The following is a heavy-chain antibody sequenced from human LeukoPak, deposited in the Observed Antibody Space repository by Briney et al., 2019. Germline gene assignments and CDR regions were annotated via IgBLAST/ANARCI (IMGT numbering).Heavy chain of an antibody. J-gene: IGHJ4*02. V-gene: IGHV5-51*01. Sequence: GESLKISCWGSGYKFTSYWIGWVRQMPGKGLEWMGIIHPPDSDTRYSPSFQGQVTISADKSINTAYLQWNSLKASDTAMYYCARWGGYCTDGSCYPLYYFDSWGQGTLVTVSS. D-gene: IGHD2-15*01. CDR1: GYKFTSYW. CDR2: IHPPDSDT. CDR3: ARWGGYCTDGSCYPLYYFDS.